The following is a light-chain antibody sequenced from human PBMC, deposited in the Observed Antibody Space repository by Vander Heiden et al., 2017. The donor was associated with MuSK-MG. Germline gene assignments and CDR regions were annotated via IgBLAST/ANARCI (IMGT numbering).Light chain of an antibody. Sequence: DIQMTQSPSSLSASVGDRVTITCRASQGISNYLAWYQQTPVKVPSRFSGSGSGTDFTLTISSLQPEHVATYYCQKDYSAPYTFGQGTKLEIK. J-gene: IGKJ2*01. V-gene: IGKV1-27*01. CDR1: QGISNY. CDR3: QKDYSAPYT.